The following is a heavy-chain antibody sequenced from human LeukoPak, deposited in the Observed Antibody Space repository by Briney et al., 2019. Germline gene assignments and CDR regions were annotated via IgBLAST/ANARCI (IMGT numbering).Heavy chain of an antibody. CDR3: ARASYSGSYLEY. V-gene: IGHV3-53*01. D-gene: IGHD1-26*01. CDR2: IYRGGTT. J-gene: IGHJ4*02. CDR1: DFNVSDNY. Sequence: GGSLRLSCAGSDFNVSDNYMIWVRQAPGKGLEWVSLIYRGGTTYYRDPLKGRFTISRDISKNTLYLQMNNLRVEDTAVYYCARASYSGSYLEYWGQGNLVTVSS.